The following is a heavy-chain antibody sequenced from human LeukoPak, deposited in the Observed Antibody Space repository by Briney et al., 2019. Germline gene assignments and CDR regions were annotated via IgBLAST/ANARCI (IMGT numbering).Heavy chain of an antibody. CDR3: AGAEYDSSLGFAY. CDR1: GLTFSNYG. J-gene: IGHJ4*02. V-gene: IGHV3-53*01. D-gene: IGHD3-22*01. Sequence: GGSLRLSCAAAGLTFSNYGMHWVRQAPGKSLEWLSLISSYDSTYYADSVKGRFTISRDNSKNTVSLQMNSLRAEDSAVYYCAGAEYDSSLGFAYWGQGTLVTVSS. CDR2: ISSYDST.